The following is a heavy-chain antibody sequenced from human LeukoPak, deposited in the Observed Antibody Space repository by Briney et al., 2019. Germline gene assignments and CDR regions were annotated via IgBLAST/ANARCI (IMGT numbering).Heavy chain of an antibody. J-gene: IGHJ4*02. CDR2: IYYSGST. Sequence: SETLSLTCTVSGGSISSGGYYWSWIRQHPGKGLEWIGYIYYSGSTYYNPSLKSRVTISVDTSKNQFSLKLSSVTAADTAVYYRARGRTITPFDYWGQGTLVTVSS. D-gene: IGHD1-20*01. CDR1: GGSISSGGYY. CDR3: ARGRTITPFDY. V-gene: IGHV4-31*03.